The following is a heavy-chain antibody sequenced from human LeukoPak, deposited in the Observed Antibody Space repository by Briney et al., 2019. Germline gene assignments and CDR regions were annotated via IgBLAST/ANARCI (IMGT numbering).Heavy chain of an antibody. CDR1: SGSISNYY. J-gene: IGHJ5*02. D-gene: IGHD6-6*01. CDR3: ARDRRSISSGEA. V-gene: IGHV4-59*01. CDR2: IYYGGST. Sequence: PSETLSLTCTVSSGSISNYYWSWLRQPPGKELEWIGYIYYGGSTSYNPSLESRVTISVDTSKNQFSLRLTSVTAADTAVYYCARDRRSISSGEAWGPGTLVTVSS.